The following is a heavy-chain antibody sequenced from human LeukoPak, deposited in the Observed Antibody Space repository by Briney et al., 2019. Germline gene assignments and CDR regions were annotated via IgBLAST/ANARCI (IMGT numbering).Heavy chain of an antibody. J-gene: IGHJ4*02. CDR2: IISSSSYI. D-gene: IGHD5-24*01. CDR1: GFTFSSYS. CDR3: ARDPEMAPHGT. V-gene: IGHV3-21*01. Sequence: GGSLRLSCAASGFTFSSYSMNWVRQAPGKGLEWVSSIISSSSYIYYADSVKGRFTLSRDKAKNSLYLQMNSRRADDTAVYYCARDPEMAPHGTWGQGTLVTVSS.